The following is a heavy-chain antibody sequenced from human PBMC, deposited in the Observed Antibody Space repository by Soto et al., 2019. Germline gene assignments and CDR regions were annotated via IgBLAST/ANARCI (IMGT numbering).Heavy chain of an antibody. CDR3: ARDRQYYDFWGGYYDYYYYGMDV. CDR2: IYYSGST. CDR1: GGSISSGGYY. V-gene: IGHV4-31*03. D-gene: IGHD3-3*01. J-gene: IGHJ6*02. Sequence: SETLPLTCTVSGGSISSGGYYWSWIRQHPGKGLEWIGYIYYSGSTYYNPSLKSRVTISVDTSKNQFSLKLSSVTAADTAVYYCARDRQYYDFWGGYYDYYYYGMDVWGQGTTVTVSS.